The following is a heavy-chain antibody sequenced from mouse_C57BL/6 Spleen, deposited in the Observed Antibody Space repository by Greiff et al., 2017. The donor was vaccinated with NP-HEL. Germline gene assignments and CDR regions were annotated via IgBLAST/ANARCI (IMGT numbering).Heavy chain of an antibody. CDR3: ARTAQAYPFAY. Sequence: VQLQQSGPELVKPGASVKISCKASGYTFTDYYMNWVKQSHGKSLEWIGDINPNNGGTSYNQKFKGKATLTVDKSSSTAYMELRSLTSEDSAVYYCARTAQAYPFAYWGQGTLVTVSA. V-gene: IGHV1-26*01. CDR2: INPNNGGT. D-gene: IGHD3-2*02. CDR1: GYTFTDYY. J-gene: IGHJ3*01.